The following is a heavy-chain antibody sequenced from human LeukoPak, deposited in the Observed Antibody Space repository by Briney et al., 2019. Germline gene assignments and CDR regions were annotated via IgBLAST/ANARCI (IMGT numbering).Heavy chain of an antibody. CDR1: GFTFSSYG. Sequence: PGGSLRLSCAASGFTFSSYGMHWVRQAPGKGLEWVAVISYDGSNKYYADSVKGRFTISRDNSKNTLYLQMNSLRAEDTAVYYCAKTRIAVFDYWGQGTLVTVSS. CDR3: AKTRIAVFDY. CDR2: ISYDGSNK. J-gene: IGHJ4*02. V-gene: IGHV3-30*18. D-gene: IGHD6-6*01.